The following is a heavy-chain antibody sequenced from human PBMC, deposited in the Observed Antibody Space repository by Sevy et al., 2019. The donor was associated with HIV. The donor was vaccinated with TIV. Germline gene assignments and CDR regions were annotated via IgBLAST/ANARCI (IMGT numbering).Heavy chain of an antibody. J-gene: IGHJ4*02. CDR1: GFIYGDYA. V-gene: IGHV3-49*04. CDR3: TIGGSMTILSPWDY. D-gene: IGHD3-3*01. Sequence: GGSLRLSCIASGFIYGDYAMNWVRQAPGKGLEWVGFIRIKAFGGITQYAASVKGRFTISRDDSKSIAYLQMNSLKTEDSAVYYCTIGGSMTILSPWDYWGQGTLVTVSS. CDR2: IRIKAFGGIT.